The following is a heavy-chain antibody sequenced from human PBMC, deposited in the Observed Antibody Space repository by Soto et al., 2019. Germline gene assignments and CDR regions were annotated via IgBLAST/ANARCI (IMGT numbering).Heavy chain of an antibody. CDR3: AKDGRSSPPYYYYGMDV. D-gene: IGHD1-26*01. CDR1: GFTFDDYT. CDR2: ISWDGGST. V-gene: IGHV3-43*01. J-gene: IGHJ6*02. Sequence: GGSLRLSCAASGFTFDDYTMHWVRQAPGKGLEWVSLISWDGGSTYYADSVKGRFTISRDNCKNSLYLQMNSLRTEDTALYYCAKDGRSSPPYYYYGMDVWGQGTTVTVSS.